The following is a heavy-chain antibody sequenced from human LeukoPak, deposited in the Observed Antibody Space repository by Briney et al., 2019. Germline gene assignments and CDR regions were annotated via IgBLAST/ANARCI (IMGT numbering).Heavy chain of an antibody. CDR1: GGSISSYY. J-gene: IGHJ5*02. D-gene: IGHD6-19*01. CDR3: ARSSSGWFDP. Sequence: SETLSLTCTVSGGSISSYYWSWIRQPPGKGLEWIGYVYYSGSTNYNPSLKSRVTISVDTSKNQFSLKLSSVTAADTAVYYCARSSSGWFDPWGQGTLVTVST. V-gene: IGHV4-59*01. CDR2: VYYSGST.